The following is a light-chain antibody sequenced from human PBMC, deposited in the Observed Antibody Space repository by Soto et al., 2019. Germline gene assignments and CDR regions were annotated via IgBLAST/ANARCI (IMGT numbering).Light chain of an antibody. Sequence: DIQMTQSPSTLSASVGDRVTITCRASQSISSWLAWYQQKPGKAPKLLIYKASSLESGVPSRFSGSGSGTEFTLTIRSLQPDDFATYFCQQYNGYSWTFGKGTKVEIK. J-gene: IGKJ1*01. CDR1: QSISSW. CDR2: KAS. V-gene: IGKV1-5*03. CDR3: QQYNGYSWT.